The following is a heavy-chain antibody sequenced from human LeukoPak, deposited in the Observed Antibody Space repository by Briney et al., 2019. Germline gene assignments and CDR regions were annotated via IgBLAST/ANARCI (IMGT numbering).Heavy chain of an antibody. CDR3: ARGLPGYYDYVWGSYRYNWFDP. D-gene: IGHD3-16*02. J-gene: IGHJ5*02. CDR2: MNPNSGNT. Sequence: ASVKVSCKASGYTFTGYDINWVRQATGQGLEWMGWMNPNSGNTGYAQKFQGRVTMTRNTSISTAYMELSSLRSEDTAVYYCARGLPGYYDYVWGSYRYNWFDPWGQGTLVTVSS. V-gene: IGHV1-8*01. CDR1: GYTFTGYD.